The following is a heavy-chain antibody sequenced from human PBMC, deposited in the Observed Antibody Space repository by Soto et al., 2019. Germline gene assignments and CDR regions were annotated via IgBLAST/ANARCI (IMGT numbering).Heavy chain of an antibody. CDR3: TGEGPISCSGAFDI. CDR1: GFTFNIHG. Sequence: QVQLVESGGGVVQPGRTLRLSCAASGFTFNIHGMHWVRQAPGTGLEGGAVIWSDGNTKYYADSVRGRFTISGDHSKNTLELQLNRLGVEATGVYCWTGEGPISCSGAFDIWGQGTTVTVSS. J-gene: IGHJ3*02. D-gene: IGHD2-2*01. CDR2: IWSDGNTK. V-gene: IGHV3-33*01.